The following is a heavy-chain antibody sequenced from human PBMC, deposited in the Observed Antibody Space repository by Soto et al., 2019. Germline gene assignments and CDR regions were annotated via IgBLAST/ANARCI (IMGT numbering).Heavy chain of an antibody. CDR3: TTRALAAPALDY. D-gene: IGHD6-19*01. J-gene: IGHJ4*02. Sequence: SETLSLTCTVSGGSISSSSYYWGWIRQPPGKGLEWIGSIYYSGSTYYNPSLKSRVTISVDTSKNQFSLKLSSVTAADTAVYYCTTRALAAPALDYWGRGTLVTVSS. CDR1: GGSISSSSYY. V-gene: IGHV4-39*03. CDR2: IYYSGST.